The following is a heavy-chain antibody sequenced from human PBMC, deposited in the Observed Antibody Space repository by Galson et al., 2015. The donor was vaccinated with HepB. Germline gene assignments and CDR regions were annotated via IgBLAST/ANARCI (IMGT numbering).Heavy chain of an antibody. D-gene: IGHD6-13*01. Sequence: SLRLSCAVSGVTFSNFALTWVRQAPGKGLEWVSTISGSGGITYSADSVKGRFTLSRDNSRNTLYLQMNSLRAEDTAVSYCAKVNGSSRSGLYYFDSWGQGTLVTVSS. CDR2: ISGSGGIT. CDR3: AKVNGSSRSGLYYFDS. J-gene: IGHJ4*02. V-gene: IGHV3-23*01. CDR1: GVTFSNFA.